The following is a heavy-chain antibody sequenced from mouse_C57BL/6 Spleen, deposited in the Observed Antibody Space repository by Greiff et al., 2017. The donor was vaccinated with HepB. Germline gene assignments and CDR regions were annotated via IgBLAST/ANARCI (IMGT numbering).Heavy chain of an antibody. D-gene: IGHD1-1*01. V-gene: IGHV2-2*01. CDR1: GFSLTSYG. Sequence: QVQLQQSGPGLVQPSQSLSITCTVSGFSLTSYGVHWVRQSPGKGLEWLGVIWSGGSTDYNAAFISRLSISKDNSKSQVFFKMNSLQADDTARYYCARKGAYGSSPFAYWGQGTLVTVSA. J-gene: IGHJ3*01. CDR3: ARKGAYGSSPFAY. CDR2: IWSGGST.